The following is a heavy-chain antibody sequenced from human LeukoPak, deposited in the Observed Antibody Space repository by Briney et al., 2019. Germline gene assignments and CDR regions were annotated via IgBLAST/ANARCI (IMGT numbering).Heavy chain of an antibody. CDR2: ISYDGSNK. CDR1: GFTFSSYE. J-gene: IGHJ6*03. CDR3: AKDRYSKSYYYYYMDV. D-gene: IGHD2-21*01. V-gene: IGHV3-30*18. Sequence: GGSLRLSCAASGFTFSSYEMNWVRQARGKGLEWVAVISYDGSNKYYADSVKGRFTISRDNSKNTLYLQMNSLRAEDTAVYYCAKDRYSKSYYYYYMDVWGKGTTVTVSS.